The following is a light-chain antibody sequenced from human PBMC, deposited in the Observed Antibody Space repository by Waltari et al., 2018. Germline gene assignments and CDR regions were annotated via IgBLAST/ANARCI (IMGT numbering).Light chain of an antibody. Sequence: DIQMTQSPPSLSASVGDRVTITCRASQSINNYLNWYQQRPGKAPKLQIYGASKLQSGAPSRFSGSGSGTDFTLTISSLQPEDFATYYCQQSDRIPDTVGQWTMLEIK. J-gene: IGKJ2*01. CDR3: QQSDRIPDT. CDR1: QSINNY. V-gene: IGKV1-39*01. CDR2: GAS.